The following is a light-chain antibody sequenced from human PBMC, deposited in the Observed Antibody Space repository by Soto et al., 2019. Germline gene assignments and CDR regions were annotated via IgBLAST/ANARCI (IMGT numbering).Light chain of an antibody. V-gene: IGKV3-20*01. CDR1: QSIGSDS. Sequence: EIVLTQSPGTLSLSPGQRATLSCRASQSIGSDSLAWYQQKPGQAPRLLIYDTSTRATGIPDRFGGSGSGTDFTLTISRLEPEDFAVYSCQQSGSSLWTFGQGTKVEI. J-gene: IGKJ1*01. CDR2: DTS. CDR3: QQSGSSLWT.